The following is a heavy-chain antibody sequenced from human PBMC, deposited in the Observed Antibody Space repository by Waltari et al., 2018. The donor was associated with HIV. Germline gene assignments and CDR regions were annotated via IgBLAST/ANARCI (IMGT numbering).Heavy chain of an antibody. CDR3: VRGGGTWLQETHYYKGLDV. CDR1: GYDLTSNG. CDR2: VWAYDGNG. D-gene: IGHD3-10*01. V-gene: IGHV1-18*01. Sequence: QVQLMQSGPEMRKPGASVKISCRATGYDLTSNGITWVRQAPGQGLGWVGWVWAYDGNGDIERRFKDRVSLTTYKSTTTAVLELLSLRIDDTATYYCVRGGGTWLQETHYYKGLDVWGQGTTVIVSS. J-gene: IGHJ6*02.